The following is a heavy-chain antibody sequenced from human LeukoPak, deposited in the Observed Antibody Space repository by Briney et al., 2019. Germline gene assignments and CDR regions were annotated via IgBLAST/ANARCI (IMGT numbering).Heavy chain of an antibody. CDR1: GYTLTELS. CDR3: AGGKPFFYYYGMDV. V-gene: IGHV1-24*01. D-gene: IGHD3-16*01. CDR2: FDPEDGET. J-gene: IGHJ6*02. Sequence: GASVRVSCKVSGYTLTELSMHWVRQAPGKGLEWMGGFDPEDGETIYAQKFQGRVSMTEDTSTDTAYMELSSLRSEDTAVYYCAGGKPFFYYYGMDVWGQGPTVTVSS.